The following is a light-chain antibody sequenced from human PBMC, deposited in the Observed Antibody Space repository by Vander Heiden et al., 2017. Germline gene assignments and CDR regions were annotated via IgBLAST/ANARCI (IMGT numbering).Light chain of an antibody. CDR1: AFNIGSNT. V-gene: IGLV1-44*01. CDR2: NNH. J-gene: IGLJ2*01. Sequence: QSALTQPPSASGTPGQRVIVSCSGTAFNIGSNTVNWYQQFPGVAPKLLIYNNHQRPSGVPERFSGSRAGTSASLAISGLQSDDEATYYCTAWDDSLNGLVFGGGTKVTVL. CDR3: TAWDDSLNGLV.